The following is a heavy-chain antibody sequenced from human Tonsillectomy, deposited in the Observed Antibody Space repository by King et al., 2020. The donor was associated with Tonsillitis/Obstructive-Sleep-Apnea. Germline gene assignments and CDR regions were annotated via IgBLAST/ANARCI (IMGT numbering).Heavy chain of an antibody. D-gene: IGHD2-8*01. J-gene: IGHJ2*01. Sequence: VQLVESGGGLVQPGGSLRLSCAASGFTFRSYEMNWVRQAPGKGLEWVSYISSGGTTIYYAGSGKGRFTISRDNAKNSLYLQMNSLRAEDTAVYYCARDAAPQLIWAGGYFDLWGRGTLVTVSS. V-gene: IGHV3-48*03. CDR2: ISSGGTTI. CDR3: ARDAAPQLIWAGGYFDL. CDR1: GFTFRSYE.